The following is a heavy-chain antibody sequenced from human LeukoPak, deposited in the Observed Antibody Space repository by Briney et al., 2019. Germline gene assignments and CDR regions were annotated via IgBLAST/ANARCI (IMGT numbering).Heavy chain of an antibody. Sequence: GASVKVSCKASGYTFTGYYMHWVRQAPGQGLEWMGWINPNSGGTNYAQKFQGRVTMTRDTSISTAYMELSRLRSDDTAVYYCARGGGGSYYYYYYMDVWSKGTTVTVSS. J-gene: IGHJ6*03. CDR2: INPNSGGT. CDR1: GYTFTGYY. CDR3: ARGGGGSYYYYYYMDV. D-gene: IGHD1-26*01. V-gene: IGHV1-2*02.